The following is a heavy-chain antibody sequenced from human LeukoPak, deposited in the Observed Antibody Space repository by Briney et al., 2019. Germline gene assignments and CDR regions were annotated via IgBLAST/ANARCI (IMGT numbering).Heavy chain of an antibody. CDR1: GFTFSNYG. Sequence: GGSLRLSCAASGFTFSNYGMHWVRQAPGKGLEWVAVIWYDGSKKYYADSVKGRFTLSRDNSKNTVSLQMNTLSADDTAVYYCAKAAAMAPYYYYYNMDVWGKGTTVTVSS. D-gene: IGHD5-18*01. CDR3: AKAAAMAPYYYYYNMDV. CDR2: IWYDGSKK. J-gene: IGHJ6*03. V-gene: IGHV3-33*06.